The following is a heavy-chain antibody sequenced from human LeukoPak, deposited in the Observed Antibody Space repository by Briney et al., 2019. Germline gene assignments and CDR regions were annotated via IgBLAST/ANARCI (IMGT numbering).Heavy chain of an antibody. CDR3: ARLYLGYMHV. V-gene: IGHV4-38-2*01. D-gene: IGHD2/OR15-2a*01. CDR1: GYSISSGYY. J-gene: IGHJ6*03. CDR2: IYHSGST. Sequence: SETLSLTCAVSGYSISSGYYWGWIRQPPGKGLEWIGSIYHSGSTYYNPSLKSRVTISVDTSKNQFSLKLSSVTAADTAVYYCARLYLGYMHVGGKGTTVTVSS.